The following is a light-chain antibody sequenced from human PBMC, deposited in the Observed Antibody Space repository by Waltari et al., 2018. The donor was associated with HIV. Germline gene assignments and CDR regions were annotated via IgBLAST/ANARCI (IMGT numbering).Light chain of an antibody. V-gene: IGLV2-18*02. J-gene: IGLJ2*01. CDR2: EVT. CDR1: SSDVGSYNR. CDR3: SSYASSSRVV. Sequence: QSALTQPPSVSGSPGQSDTISCTGTSSDVGSYNRVSWYQQPPGTAPKLMIYEVTNRPSGVPDRFSGSKSGNTASLTISGLQAEDEADYYCSSYASSSRVVFGGGTKLTVL.